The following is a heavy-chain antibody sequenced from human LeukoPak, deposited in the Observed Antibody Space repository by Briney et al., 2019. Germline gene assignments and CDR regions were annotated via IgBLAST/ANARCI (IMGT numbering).Heavy chain of an antibody. J-gene: IGHJ4*02. CDR2: IRSDGSNK. CDR3: ARGAARMVEMATIISFEY. D-gene: IGHD5-24*01. CDR1: GFTFSTYG. Sequence: GGSLRLSCAASGFTFSTYGMHWVRQAPGKGLELVAFIRSDGSNKYYADSVKGRFTISRDNSKNTLYLQMNSLRAEDTAVYYCARGAARMVEMATIISFEYWGQGTLVTVSS. V-gene: IGHV3-30*02.